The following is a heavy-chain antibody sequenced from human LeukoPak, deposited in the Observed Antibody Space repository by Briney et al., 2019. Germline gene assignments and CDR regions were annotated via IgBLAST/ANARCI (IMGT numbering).Heavy chain of an antibody. J-gene: IGHJ4*02. CDR1: GGTFSSYA. Sequence: ASVKVSCTASGGTFSSYAISWVRQAPGQGLEWMGIINPSGGSTSYAQKFQGRVTMTRDTSTSTVYMELSSLRSEDTAVYYCASHGAYCGGDCYSTFDYWGQGTLVTVSS. V-gene: IGHV1-46*01. D-gene: IGHD2-21*02. CDR2: INPSGGST. CDR3: ASHGAYCGGDCYSTFDY.